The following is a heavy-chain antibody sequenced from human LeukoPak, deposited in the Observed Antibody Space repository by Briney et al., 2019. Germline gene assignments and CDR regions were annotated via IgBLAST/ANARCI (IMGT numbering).Heavy chain of an antibody. D-gene: IGHD3-10*01. CDR3: IRHNYYGSGSYPAINWFDP. CDR1: GFTFSGSA. J-gene: IGHJ5*02. V-gene: IGHV3-73*01. Sequence: GGSLRLSCAASGFTFSGSAMHWVRQASGKGLEWVGRIRSKANSYATAYAASVKGRFIISRDDSKNTAYLQMNSLKTEDTAVYYCIRHNYYGSGSYPAINWFDPWGQGTLVTVSS. CDR2: IRSKANSYAT.